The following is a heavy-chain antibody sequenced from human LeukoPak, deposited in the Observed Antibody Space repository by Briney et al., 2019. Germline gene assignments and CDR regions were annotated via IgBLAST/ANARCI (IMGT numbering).Heavy chain of an antibody. Sequence: PGGSLGLSCAASGFTFSDYYMSWIRQAPGKGLEWVSYISDSGRTTYYADSVKGRFTISRDNAKNSLYLQMNSLRAEDTAVYYCASVWFGVFDYWGQGTLVTVSS. D-gene: IGHD3-10*01. V-gene: IGHV3-11*01. CDR3: ASVWFGVFDY. CDR1: GFTFSDYY. CDR2: ISDSGRTT. J-gene: IGHJ4*02.